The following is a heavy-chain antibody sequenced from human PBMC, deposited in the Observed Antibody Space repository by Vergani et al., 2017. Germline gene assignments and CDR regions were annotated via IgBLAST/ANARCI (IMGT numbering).Heavy chain of an antibody. V-gene: IGHV1-8*03. CDR1: GYTFTSYD. D-gene: IGHD3-22*01. CDR2: MNPNSGNT. CDR3: SREDSSGYLYYYGMDV. J-gene: IGHJ6*02. Sequence: QVQLVQSGAEVKKPGASVKVSCKASGYTFTSYDINWVRQATGQGLEWMGWMNPNSGNTGYAQKFQGRVSNTRNTSIRPAYMELSSLGSEDTAVYYWSREDSSGYLYYYGMDVWGQGTTVTVSS.